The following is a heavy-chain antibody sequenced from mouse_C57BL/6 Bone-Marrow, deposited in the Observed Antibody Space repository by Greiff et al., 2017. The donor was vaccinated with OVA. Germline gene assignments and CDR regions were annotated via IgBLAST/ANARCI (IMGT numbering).Heavy chain of an antibody. CDR3: TITTVVAVPPDY. V-gene: IGHV1-5*01. Sequence: VQLQQSGTVLARPGASVKMSCKTSGYTFTSYWMHWVKQRPGQGLEWIGALYPGNSDTSYNQKFKGKAKLTAVTSASTAYMELSSLTNEDSAVYYCTITTVVAVPPDYWGQGTTLTVSS. CDR2: LYPGNSDT. CDR1: GYTFTSYW. J-gene: IGHJ2*01. D-gene: IGHD1-1*01.